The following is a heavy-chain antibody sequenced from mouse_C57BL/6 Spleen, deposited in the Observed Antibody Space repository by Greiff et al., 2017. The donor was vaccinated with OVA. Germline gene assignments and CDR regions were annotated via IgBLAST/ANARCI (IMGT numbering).Heavy chain of an antibody. Sequence: EVQLQQSGPELVKPGASVKISCKASGYSFTGYYMNWVKQSPEKSLEWIGEINPSTGGTTYNQKFKAKATLTVDKSSSTAYMQLKSLTSEDSAVYYCALNWGPFAYWGQGTLVTVSA. CDR2: INPSTGGT. J-gene: IGHJ3*01. CDR3: ALNWGPFAY. CDR1: GYSFTGYY. V-gene: IGHV1-42*01. D-gene: IGHD4-1*02.